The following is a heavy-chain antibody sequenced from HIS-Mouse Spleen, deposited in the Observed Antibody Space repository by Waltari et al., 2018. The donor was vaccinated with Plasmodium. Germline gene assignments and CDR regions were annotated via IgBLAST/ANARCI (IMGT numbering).Heavy chain of an antibody. CDR3: AKAQGVINFDY. CDR1: GFTFSSYG. D-gene: IGHD3-16*01. Sequence: QVQLVESGGGVVQPGRSLRLSCAASGFTFSSYGMHWVRQAPGKGVGWVAVISYDGSNKDDADSVKGRFTISRDNSKNTLYLQMNSLRAEDTAVYYCAKAQGVINFDYWGQGTLVTVSS. J-gene: IGHJ4*02. CDR2: ISYDGSNK. V-gene: IGHV3-30*18.